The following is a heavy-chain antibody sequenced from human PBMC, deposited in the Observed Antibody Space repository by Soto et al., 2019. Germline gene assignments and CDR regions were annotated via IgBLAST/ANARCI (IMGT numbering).Heavy chain of an antibody. J-gene: IGHJ5*02. V-gene: IGHV1-69*01. Sequence: QVQLVQSGAEVKKPGSSVKVSCKASGGTFSSYAISWVRQAPGQGLEWMGGIIPIFGTANYAQKFQGRVTITADESTSTAYMELSSLRSEDTAVYYCASGAGVTPYCDSHWFDPWGQGTLVTVSS. D-gene: IGHD4-17*01. CDR2: IIPIFGTA. CDR1: GGTFSSYA. CDR3: ASGAGVTPYCDSHWFDP.